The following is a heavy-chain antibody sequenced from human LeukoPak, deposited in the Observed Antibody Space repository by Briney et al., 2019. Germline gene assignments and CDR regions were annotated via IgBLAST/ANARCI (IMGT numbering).Heavy chain of an antibody. CDR3: AKAPIPITMVRGVYFDY. V-gene: IGHV3-30*18. CDR1: GFTFSSYG. D-gene: IGHD3-10*01. J-gene: IGHJ4*02. Sequence: PGRSLRLSCAASGFTFSSYGMRWVRQAPGKGLEWVAVISYDGSNKYYADSVKGRFTISRDNSKNTLYLQMNSLRAEDTAVYYCAKAPIPITMVRGVYFDYWGQGTLVTVSS. CDR2: ISYDGSNK.